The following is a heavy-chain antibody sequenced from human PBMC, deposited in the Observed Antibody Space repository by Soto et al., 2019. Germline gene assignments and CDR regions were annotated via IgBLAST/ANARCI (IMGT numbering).Heavy chain of an antibody. D-gene: IGHD3-3*01. CDR1: GFTFSSYA. CDR2: ISGSGGST. V-gene: IGHV3-23*01. CDR3: AKDLAEEWLLGQGYYYGMDV. J-gene: IGHJ6*02. Sequence: GGSLRLSCAASGFTFSSYAMSWVRQAPGKGLEWVSAISGSGGSTYYADSVKGRFTISRDNSKNTLYLQMNSLRAEDTAVYYCAKDLAEEWLLGQGYYYGMDVWGQGTTVTVSS.